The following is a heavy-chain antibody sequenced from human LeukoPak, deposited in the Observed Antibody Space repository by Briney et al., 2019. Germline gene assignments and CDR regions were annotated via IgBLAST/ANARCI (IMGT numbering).Heavy chain of an antibody. CDR3: ATTWYYDTRGYLFDD. Sequence: SETLSLTCSVSGVSISTYYWSWIRQSPGKRLEWIAYVYYNGDIMYNPSLKSRVTISLDTSKNQFSLNMASVTAADTAVYFCATTWYYDTRGYLFDDWGHGTLVTVSS. V-gene: IGHV4-59*01. J-gene: IGHJ4*01. CDR2: VYYNGDI. CDR1: GVSISTYY. D-gene: IGHD3-22*01.